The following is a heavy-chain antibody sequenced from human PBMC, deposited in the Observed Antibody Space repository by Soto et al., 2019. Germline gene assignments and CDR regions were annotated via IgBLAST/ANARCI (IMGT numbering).Heavy chain of an antibody. CDR1: GFTFSSYW. CDR3: AKVRGSWPHYYFDY. CDR2: IKQDETEK. D-gene: IGHD1-26*01. Sequence: GSLRLSCAASGFTFSSYWMSWVRQAAGKGLEWVANIKQDETEKYYVDSVKGRFTVSRDNAKNSLYLQMNSLRAEDTAVYYCAKVRGSWPHYYFDYWGQGTLVTVSS. V-gene: IGHV3-7*03. J-gene: IGHJ4*02.